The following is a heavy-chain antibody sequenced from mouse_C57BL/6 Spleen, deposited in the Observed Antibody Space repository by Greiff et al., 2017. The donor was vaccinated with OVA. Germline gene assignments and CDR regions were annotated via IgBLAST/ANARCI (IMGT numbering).Heavy chain of an antibody. V-gene: IGHV3-6*01. CDR3: ARENYGSNPWFAY. D-gene: IGHD1-1*01. CDR1: GYSITSGYY. CDR2: ISYDGSN. Sequence: EVQLQESGPGLVKPSQSLSLTCSVTGYSITSGYYWNWIRQFPGNKLEWMGYISYDGSNNYNPSLKNRISITRDTSKNQFFLKLNSVTTEDTATYYCARENYGSNPWFAYWGQGTLVTVSA. J-gene: IGHJ3*01.